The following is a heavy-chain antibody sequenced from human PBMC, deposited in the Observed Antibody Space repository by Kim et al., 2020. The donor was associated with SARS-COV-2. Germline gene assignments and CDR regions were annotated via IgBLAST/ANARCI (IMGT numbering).Heavy chain of an antibody. D-gene: IGHD2-15*01. J-gene: IGHJ4*01. CDR3: ATDASKEGSWFPDY. V-gene: IGHV3-30*03. CDR2: ISYDGSNK. Sequence: GGSLRLSCAASGFTFSSYGMHWVRQAPGKGLEWVTVISYDGSNKYYVDSVKGRFTISRDNSKNTLYLQMNSLRAEDTAVFYCATDASKEGSWFPDYWGRGTLVTVSS. CDR1: GFTFSSYG.